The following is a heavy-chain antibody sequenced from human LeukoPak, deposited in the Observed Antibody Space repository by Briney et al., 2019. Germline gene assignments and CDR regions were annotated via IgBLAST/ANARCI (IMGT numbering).Heavy chain of an antibody. CDR1: GGSSNLYY. Sequence: PSQTLLLTCSVYGGSSNLYYWGWIRHTPGKGLEWIGEINPSGRTNYNPSLKSRVTTSIDTSKNQFSLSLSSLTAADTAVYYCARRWNYGTDYYMDVWGKGTMVTVSS. CDR3: ARRWNYGTDYYMDV. CDR2: INPSGRT. V-gene: IGHV4-34*01. J-gene: IGHJ6*03. D-gene: IGHD1-7*01.